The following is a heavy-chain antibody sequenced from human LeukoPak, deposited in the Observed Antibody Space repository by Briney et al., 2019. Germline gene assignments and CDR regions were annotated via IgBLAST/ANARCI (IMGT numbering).Heavy chain of an antibody. V-gene: IGHV3-48*03. J-gene: IGHJ4*02. CDR3: ARRHFDVVTRYRDLDY. Sequence: GGSLRLSCAASGFTFSSYAMNWVRQAPGKGLEWVSYISGSGNTIFYADSVKGRFTVSRDNTKNLLYLQMNSLRGDDTAIYYCARRHFDVVTRYRDLDYWGQGTLVTVSS. D-gene: IGHD3-9*01. CDR1: GFTFSSYA. CDR2: ISGSGNTI.